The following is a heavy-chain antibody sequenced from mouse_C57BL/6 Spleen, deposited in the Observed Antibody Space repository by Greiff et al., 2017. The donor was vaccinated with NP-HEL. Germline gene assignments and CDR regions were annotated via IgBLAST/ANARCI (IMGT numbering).Heavy chain of an antibody. CDR1: GYAFSSSW. D-gene: IGHD3-2*02. V-gene: IGHV1-82*01. J-gene: IGHJ4*01. CDR2: IYPGDGDT. CDR3: ARREAILGYAMDY. Sequence: QVQLQQSGPELVKPGASVKISCKASGYAFSSSWMNWVKQRPGKGLEWIGRIYPGDGDTNYNGKFKGKATLTADKSSSTAYMQLSSLTSEDSAVYFCARREAILGYAMDYWGQGTSVTVSS.